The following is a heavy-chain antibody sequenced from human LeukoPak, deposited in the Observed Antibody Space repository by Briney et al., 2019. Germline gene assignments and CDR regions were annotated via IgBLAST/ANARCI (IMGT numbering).Heavy chain of an antibody. CDR3: AREPSTYSDYVHFED. V-gene: IGHV1-69*13. CDR2: ITPMFRTT. CDR1: GGSFSIYT. J-gene: IGHJ4*02. D-gene: IGHD4-17*01. Sequence: GASVKVSCKASGGSFSIYTFNWVRQAPGQGLEWMGRITPMFRTTKYAQNFQGRVTITADESTRIAYMELTSLKSEDTATYYCAREPSTYSDYVHFEDWGQGTLVTVSS.